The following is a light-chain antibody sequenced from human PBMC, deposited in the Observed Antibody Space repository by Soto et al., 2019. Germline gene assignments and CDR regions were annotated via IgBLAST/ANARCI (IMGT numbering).Light chain of an antibody. V-gene: IGKV3-11*01. Sequence: EIGLTQSPATLSWSPGDRATLSCRASQSVSRYLAWYQQKPGQAPRLLIHDTSTRATGVPDTFNGSGSGTEFTLTISSLEPEDSAMYYCQQRFSWPPTFGGGTHVEIK. CDR2: DTS. J-gene: IGKJ4*01. CDR3: QQRFSWPPT. CDR1: QSVSRY.